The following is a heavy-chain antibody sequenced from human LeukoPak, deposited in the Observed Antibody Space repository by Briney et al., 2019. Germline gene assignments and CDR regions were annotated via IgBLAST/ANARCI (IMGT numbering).Heavy chain of an antibody. V-gene: IGHV1-2*02. CDR3: ARDQADLLWFGELLGFDY. D-gene: IGHD3-10*01. CDR1: GYTFTSYY. Sequence: GASVNVSFKASGYTFTSYYMHWVRQAPGQGLEWMGWINPNSGGTNYAQKFQGRVTMTRDTSISTAYMELSRLRSDDTAVYYCARDQADLLWFGELLGFDYWGQGTLVTVSS. CDR2: INPNSGGT. J-gene: IGHJ4*02.